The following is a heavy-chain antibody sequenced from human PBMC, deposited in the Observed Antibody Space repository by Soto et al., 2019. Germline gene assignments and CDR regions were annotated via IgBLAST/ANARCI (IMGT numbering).Heavy chain of an antibody. Sequence: SETLSLTCTVSGASISGFYWSWIRKSAGKGLEWIGRIYATGTTDYNPSLKSRVMMSVDTSKKQFSLKLRSVTAAETAVYYCVRDGTKTLREWFDPWGQRTSVPVSS. J-gene: IGHJ5*02. CDR3: VRDGTKTLREWFDP. D-gene: IGHD1-1*01. V-gene: IGHV4-4*07. CDR2: IYATGTT. CDR1: GASISGFY.